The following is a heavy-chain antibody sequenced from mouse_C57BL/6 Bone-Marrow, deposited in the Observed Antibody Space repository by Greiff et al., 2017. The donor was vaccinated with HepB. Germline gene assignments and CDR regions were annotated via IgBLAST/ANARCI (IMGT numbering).Heavy chain of an antibody. CDR3: TRNYYGSSHWYFDV. J-gene: IGHJ1*03. V-gene: IGHV1-15*01. Sequence: QVQLQHSGAELARPGASVKLSCKASGYTFTSYGISWVKQTPVHGLEWIGAIDPETGGTAYNQKFKGKAILTADKSSSTAYMELRSLTSEDSAVYYCTRNYYGSSHWYFDVWGTGTTVTVSS. CDR2: IDPETGGT. CDR1: GYTFTSYG. D-gene: IGHD1-1*01.